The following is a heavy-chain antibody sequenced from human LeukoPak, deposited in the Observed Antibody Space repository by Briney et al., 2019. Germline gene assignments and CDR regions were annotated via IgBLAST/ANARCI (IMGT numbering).Heavy chain of an antibody. V-gene: IGHV3-21*01. D-gene: IGHD2-15*01. CDR1: GFTFSSYN. CDR2: ISRTGSDI. J-gene: IGHJ4*02. Sequence: GGSLRLSCAASGFTFSSYNMNWVRQAPGRGLEWVSSISRTGSDIYYADSVKGRFTISRDNAQNSLYLQMNSLRVEDTAVYYCARVLETDCRGGSCYSGLDYWGQGTLVTVSS. CDR3: ARVLETDCRGGSCYSGLDY.